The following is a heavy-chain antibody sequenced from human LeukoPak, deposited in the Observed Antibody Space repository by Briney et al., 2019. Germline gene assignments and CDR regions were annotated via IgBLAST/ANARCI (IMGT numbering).Heavy chain of an antibody. D-gene: IGHD6-19*01. CDR2: FDPEDGET. CDR3: ATAPQRYSSGWYGDY. Sequence: ASVKVSCKVSGYTLTALSMHWVRQAPGNGLEWMGGFDPEDGETIYAQKFPGRVTMTEDTSTDTAYMELSSLRSEDTAVYYCATAPQRYSSGWYGDYWGQGTLVTVSS. CDR1: GYTLTALS. J-gene: IGHJ4*02. V-gene: IGHV1-24*01.